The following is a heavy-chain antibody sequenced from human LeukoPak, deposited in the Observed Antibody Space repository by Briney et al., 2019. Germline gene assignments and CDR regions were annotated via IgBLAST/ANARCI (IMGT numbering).Heavy chain of an antibody. CDR1: GGSLSSYY. CDR3: ARVPLEVEMATDGYFDY. CDR2: IYYSGST. Sequence: SETLSLTCTVSGGSLSSYYWSWIRQPPGKGLEWIGYIYYSGSTNYNPSLKSRVTISVDTSKNQFSLKLSSVTAADTAVYYCARVPLEVEMATDGYFDYWGQGTLVTVSS. J-gene: IGHJ4*02. D-gene: IGHD5-24*01. V-gene: IGHV4-59*01.